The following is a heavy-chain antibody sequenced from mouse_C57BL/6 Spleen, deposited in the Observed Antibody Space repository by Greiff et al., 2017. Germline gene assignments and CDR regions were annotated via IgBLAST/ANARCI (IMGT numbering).Heavy chain of an antibody. V-gene: IGHV1-69*01. CDR3: ARSHDGYYLAWFAY. D-gene: IGHD2-3*01. CDR2: IDPSDSFT. Sequence: QVQLQQPGAELVMPGASVKLSCKASGYTFTSYWMHWVKQRPGQGLEWIGEIDPSDSFTNYNQKFKGKSTLTVDKSSSTAYMQLSSLTSEDSAVYYCARSHDGYYLAWFAYWGQGTLVTVSA. J-gene: IGHJ3*01. CDR1: GYTFTSYW.